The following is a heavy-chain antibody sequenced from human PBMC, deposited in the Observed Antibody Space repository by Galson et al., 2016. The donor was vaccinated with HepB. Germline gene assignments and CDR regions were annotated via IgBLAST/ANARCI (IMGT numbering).Heavy chain of an antibody. D-gene: IGHD5-24*01. CDR1: GYSFTSYW. CDR2: INPADSDT. V-gene: IGHV5-51*03. Sequence: QSGAEVTKPGESLKISCKGSGYSFTSYWIAWVRQMPGRDLEWMGFINPADSDTRYSPSFLGQVIISVDKSISTAYLQWSSLRASDTAMYYCARSHGGPWGQGTLVTVSS. CDR3: ARSHGGP. J-gene: IGHJ4*02.